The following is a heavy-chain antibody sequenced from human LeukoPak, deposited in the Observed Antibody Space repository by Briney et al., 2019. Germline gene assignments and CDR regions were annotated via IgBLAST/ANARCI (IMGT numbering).Heavy chain of an antibody. CDR3: ARISYYYDSSGYYPDAFDI. J-gene: IGHJ3*02. D-gene: IGHD3-22*01. Sequence: PGGSLRLSCAASGFTFSSYSMNWVRQAPGKGLEWVSSISSSSSYIYYADSVKGRFTISRDNAKNSLYLQMNSLRAEDTAVYYCARISYYYDSSGYYPDAFDIWGQGTMVTVSS. V-gene: IGHV3-21*01. CDR1: GFTFSSYS. CDR2: ISSSSSYI.